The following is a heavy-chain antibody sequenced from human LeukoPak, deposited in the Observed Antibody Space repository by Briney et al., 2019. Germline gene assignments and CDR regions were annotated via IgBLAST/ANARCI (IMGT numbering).Heavy chain of an antibody. CDR2: ISSSSSYI. Sequence: VGSLRLSCAASGFTFSSYSMNWFRQALGKRLEWVSSISSSSSYIYYADSLKGRFTISRDNAKNSLYLQMNSLRAEDTAVYYCARDKSVTHYYYYYMDVWGKGTTVTVSS. CDR1: GFTFSSYS. V-gene: IGHV3-21*01. CDR3: ARDKSVTHYYYYYMDV. D-gene: IGHD4-23*01. J-gene: IGHJ6*03.